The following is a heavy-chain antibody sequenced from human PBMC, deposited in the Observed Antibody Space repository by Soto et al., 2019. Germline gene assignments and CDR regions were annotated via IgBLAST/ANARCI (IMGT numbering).Heavy chain of an antibody. V-gene: IGHV3-23*01. CDR2: IWGSGDRT. CDR3: AKTGPYCGGDCSRYFYGMDV. D-gene: IGHD2-21*02. Sequence: GGSLRLSCAASGFTFNSYSMNWVRQAPGKGLEWVSGIWGSGDRTFYADSVKGRFTISRDNSRNTLYLQMYSLTAEDTALYYCAKTGPYCGGDCSRYFYGMDVWGQGTTVTVSS. CDR1: GFTFNSYS. J-gene: IGHJ6*02.